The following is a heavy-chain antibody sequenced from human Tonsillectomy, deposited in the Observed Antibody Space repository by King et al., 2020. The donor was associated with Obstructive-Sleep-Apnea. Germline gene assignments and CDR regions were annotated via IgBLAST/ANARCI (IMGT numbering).Heavy chain of an antibody. J-gene: IGHJ4*02. Sequence: VQLVESGGGLVQPGGSLRLSCAASGFTFSSYWMHWVRQAPGEGLVWVSRIHTDGSTTTSADSVKGAFTISRDNARNTLYLQMNSLRAEDTAVYYCARYGSGSYYNPPFDYWGQGTLVTVPS. D-gene: IGHD3-10*01. CDR3: ARYGSGSYYNPPFDY. CDR1: GFTFSSYW. CDR2: IHTDGSTT. V-gene: IGHV3-74*02.